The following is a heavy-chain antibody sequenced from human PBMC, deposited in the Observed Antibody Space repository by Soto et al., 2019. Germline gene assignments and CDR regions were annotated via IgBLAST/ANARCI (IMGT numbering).Heavy chain of an antibody. Sequence: GGSLRLSCAASGFTFSTFSMNWVRQAPGRGLEWISYISGGGRPISYADSVKGRFTISRDNAKNSLYLQMDSLTDEDTAVYYCARDLGWAFDSWGQGTLVTVPS. CDR2: ISGGGRPI. V-gene: IGHV3-48*02. J-gene: IGHJ4*02. CDR1: GFTFSTFS. D-gene: IGHD6-19*01. CDR3: ARDLGWAFDS.